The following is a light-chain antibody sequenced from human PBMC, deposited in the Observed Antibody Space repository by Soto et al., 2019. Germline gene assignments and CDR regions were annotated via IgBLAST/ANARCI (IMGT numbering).Light chain of an antibody. CDR3: QQYGSSSRT. J-gene: IGKJ1*01. Sequence: EIVLTQSPGTLSLSPGERATLFCRASQSVSSYLAWYQQNPGQAPRLLIYGASSRATGIPDRFSGSGSGTDFTLTISRLEPEDVALYYCQQYGSSSRTFGQGTKVEIK. CDR2: GAS. CDR1: QSVSSY. V-gene: IGKV3-20*01.